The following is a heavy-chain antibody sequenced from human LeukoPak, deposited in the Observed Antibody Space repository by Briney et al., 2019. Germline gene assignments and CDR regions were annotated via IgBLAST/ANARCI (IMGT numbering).Heavy chain of an antibody. V-gene: IGHV4-31*03. CDR2: IYYSGST. CDR1: GVSINSGGFY. J-gene: IGHJ4*02. D-gene: IGHD2-2*01. Sequence: SQTLSLTCTVSGVSINSGGFYWNWIRQHPGKGLEWIGYIYYSGSTSYNPSLKSRVTISVDTSMNQFSLKLSSVNAADTAVYYCATSGYSSSWLGVFDYWGQGTVVTVST. CDR3: ATSGYSSSWLGVFDY.